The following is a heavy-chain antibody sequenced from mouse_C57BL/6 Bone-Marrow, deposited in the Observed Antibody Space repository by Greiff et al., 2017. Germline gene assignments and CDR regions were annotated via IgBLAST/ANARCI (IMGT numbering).Heavy chain of an antibody. CDR2: IYPGSGST. J-gene: IGHJ2*01. D-gene: IGHD2-3*01. Sequence: QVQLQQPGAELVKPGASVKMSCKASGYTFTSYWITWVKQRPGQGLAWIGDIYPGSGSTNYNEKFKCNATLTVDTSSSTAYMQLSSLTSEDSAVYYSARRGGWPYFDYWGKGTTLTVSS. V-gene: IGHV1-55*01. CDR1: GYTFTSYW. CDR3: ARRGGWPYFDY.